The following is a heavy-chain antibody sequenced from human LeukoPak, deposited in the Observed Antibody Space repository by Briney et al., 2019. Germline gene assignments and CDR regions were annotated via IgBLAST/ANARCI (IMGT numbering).Heavy chain of an antibody. J-gene: IGHJ4*02. V-gene: IGHV4-31*03. D-gene: IGHD5-18*01. CDR1: GGSISSGGYY. CDR3: ARDRGEYSYAYDY. CDR2: IYYSGST. Sequence: PSQTLSLTCTVSGGSISSGGYYWSWIRQHPGKGLEWIGYIYYSGSTYYNPSLKSRVTISVDTSKNQFSLKLSSVTAADTAVYYCARDRGEYSYAYDYWGQGTLVTVSS.